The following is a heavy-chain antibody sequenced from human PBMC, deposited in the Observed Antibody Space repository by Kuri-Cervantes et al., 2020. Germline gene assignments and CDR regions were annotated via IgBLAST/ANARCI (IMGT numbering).Heavy chain of an antibody. Sequence: GGSLRLSCAASGFTFSSYDMHWVRQATGKGLEWVSAIGTAGDTYYPGSVKGRFTISRENAKNSLYLQMNSLRAGDTAVYYCANSLGGGDFGLNFDYWGQGTLVTVSS. CDR1: GFTFSSYD. J-gene: IGHJ4*02. V-gene: IGHV3-13*01. CDR2: IGTAGDT. CDR3: ANSLGGGDFGLNFDY. D-gene: IGHD2-21*02.